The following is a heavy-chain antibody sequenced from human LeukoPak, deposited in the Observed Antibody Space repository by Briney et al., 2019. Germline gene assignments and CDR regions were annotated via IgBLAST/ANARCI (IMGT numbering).Heavy chain of an antibody. J-gene: IGHJ4*02. CDR3: ATDSPKGYLTVDY. CDR1: GYTFSSHY. CDR2: INPSGDAT. V-gene: IGHV1-46*01. D-gene: IGHD3-16*02. Sequence: ASVKVSCKASGYTFSSHYMHWVRQAPGQGLEWMGVINPSGDATLYAQKFQGRVTMTRDTSTSTLYMDLSSLRSEDTAVYYCATDSPKGYLTVDYWGQGTLVTASS.